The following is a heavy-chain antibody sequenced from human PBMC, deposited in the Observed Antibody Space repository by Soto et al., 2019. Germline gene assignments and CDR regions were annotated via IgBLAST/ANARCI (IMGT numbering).Heavy chain of an antibody. CDR1: GFTFSTYA. CDR2: ISDDGTNK. CDR3: PREGHGDWFDP. J-gene: IGHJ5*02. Sequence: QVHLVESGGGVVQPGRSLRLSCAASGFTFSTYAMHWVRQAPGKGLEWVATISDDGTNKYYADSVKGRFTISRDNSKDTLYLQMNSPRAEDTAVYYCPREGHGDWFDPWGQGTLVTVSS. V-gene: IGHV3-30-3*01. D-gene: IGHD3-10*01.